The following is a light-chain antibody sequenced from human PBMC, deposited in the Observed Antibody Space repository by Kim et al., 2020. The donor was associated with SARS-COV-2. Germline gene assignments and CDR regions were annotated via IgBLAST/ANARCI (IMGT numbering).Light chain of an antibody. J-gene: IGKJ2*03. CDR3: QQYGSSPPYS. CDR2: GAS. Sequence: SPGERATLSCRASQSVSSRYLAWYQQKPGQAPRLLIYGASSRATGIPDRFSGSGSGTDFTLTINRLEPEDFVVYYCQQYGSSPPYSFGQGTKLEI. CDR1: QSVSSRY. V-gene: IGKV3-20*01.